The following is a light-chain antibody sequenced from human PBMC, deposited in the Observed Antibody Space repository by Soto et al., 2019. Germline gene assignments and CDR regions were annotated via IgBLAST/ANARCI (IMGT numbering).Light chain of an antibody. V-gene: IGKV3-11*01. CDR3: QQRSNWPPS. CDR2: DAS. CDR1: QSVSSY. Sequence: EIVLTQSPATLSLSPGERATLSCRASQSVSSYLACYQQKPGQAPRLLIYDASNRATGIPARFSGSGSGTDFTLTISSLEPEDFAVYYCQQRSNWPPSFGQGTKLDIK. J-gene: IGKJ2*01.